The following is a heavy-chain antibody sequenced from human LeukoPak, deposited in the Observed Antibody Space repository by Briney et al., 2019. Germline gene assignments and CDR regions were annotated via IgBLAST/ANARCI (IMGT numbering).Heavy chain of an antibody. J-gene: IGHJ1*01. D-gene: IGHD1-14*01. CDR2: IRYDGGDK. V-gene: IGHV3-30*02. Sequence: GGSLRLSCAASGFNFRSYGMHWVRQAPGKGLEWVAFIRYDGGDKDFAYADSVEGRFTISRDNSKNTLYLQMNSLRAEDTAVYYCARPASPVTAHLEYFQDWGQGTLVTVSS. CDR1: GFNFRSYG. CDR3: ARPASPVTAHLEYFQD.